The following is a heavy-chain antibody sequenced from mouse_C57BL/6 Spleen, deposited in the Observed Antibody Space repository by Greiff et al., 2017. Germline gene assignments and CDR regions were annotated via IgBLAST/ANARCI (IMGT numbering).Heavy chain of an antibody. CDR2: IDPENGDT. Sequence: EVKLMESGAELVRPGASVKLSCTASGFNIKDDYKHWVKQRPEQGLEWIGWIDPENGDTEYASKFQGKATITADTSSNTAYLQLSSLTSADTAADYCTHNEYDGGYFDVWGTGTTVTVSS. CDR3: THNEYDGGYFDV. J-gene: IGHJ1*03. V-gene: IGHV14-4*01. D-gene: IGHD2-4*01. CDR1: GFNIKDDY.